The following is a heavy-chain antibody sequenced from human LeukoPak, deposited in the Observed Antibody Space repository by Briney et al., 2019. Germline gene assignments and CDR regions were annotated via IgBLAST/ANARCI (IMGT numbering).Heavy chain of an antibody. CDR3: ARDHERSYYGSGSYFPTE. J-gene: IGHJ4*02. Sequence: GASVKVSCKASGYTFTSYYMHWVRQAPGQGLEWMGIINPSGGSTSYAQKFQGRVTMTRDTSTSTVYMELSSLRSEDTAAYYCARDHERSYYGSGSYFPTEWGQGTLVTVSS. CDR2: INPSGGST. D-gene: IGHD3-10*01. CDR1: GYTFTSYY. V-gene: IGHV1-46*01.